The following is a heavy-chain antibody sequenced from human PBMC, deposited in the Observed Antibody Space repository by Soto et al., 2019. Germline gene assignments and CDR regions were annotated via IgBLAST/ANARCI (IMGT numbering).Heavy chain of an antibody. CDR3: ALLPTDY. J-gene: IGHJ4*02. D-gene: IGHD3-22*01. CDR2: INPSGGST. CDR1: GYPFTSYC. V-gene: IGHV1-46*01. Sequence: ASVKVSCKASGYPFTSYCIHWVRQAPGQGLEWMGIINPSGGSTSYAQKFQGRVTMTRDTSTSTVYMELSSLRSEDTAVYYCALLPTDYWGQGTLVTVSS.